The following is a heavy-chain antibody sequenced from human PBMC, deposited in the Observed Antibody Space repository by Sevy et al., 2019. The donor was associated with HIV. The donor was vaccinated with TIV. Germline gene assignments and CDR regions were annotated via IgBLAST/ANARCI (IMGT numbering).Heavy chain of an antibody. CDR2: ISGLSNYI. CDR3: ARGATSGWDYFDS. CDR1: GFTFSNYN. V-gene: IGHV3-21*06. D-gene: IGHD6-19*01. Sequence: GGSLRLSCVASGFTFSNYNINWVRQAPGKGLEWLSYISGLSNYIYYADSLGGRFTISRDNAKNSVYLQMNSLRTEDTAVYYCARGATSGWDYFDSWGQGTLVTVSS. J-gene: IGHJ4*02.